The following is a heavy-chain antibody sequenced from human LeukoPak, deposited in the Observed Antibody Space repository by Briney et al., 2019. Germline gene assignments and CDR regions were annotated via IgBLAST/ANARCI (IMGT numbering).Heavy chain of an antibody. V-gene: IGHV4-39*01. J-gene: IGHJ5*02. D-gene: IGHD2-21*02. CDR2: IYYSGST. CDR3: ARGWRLDP. Sequence: SETLSLTCTVSGGSISSTSYYWGWIRQPPGKGLEWIGNIYYSGSTYYNPSLKSRLTISVDTSKNQFSLRLSSVTAADTAIYYCARGWRLDPWGQGTLVTVSS. CDR1: GGSISSTSYY.